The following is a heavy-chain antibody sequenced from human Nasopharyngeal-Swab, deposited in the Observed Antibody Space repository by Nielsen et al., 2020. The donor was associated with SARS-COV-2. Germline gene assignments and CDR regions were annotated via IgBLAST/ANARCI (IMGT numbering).Heavy chain of an antibody. J-gene: IGHJ4*02. CDR2: IYHSGST. V-gene: IGHV4-38-2*02. CDR1: GYSISSGYY. CDR3: ARDTQTYYDSSGYQDY. D-gene: IGHD3-22*01. Sequence: SETLSLTCTVSGYSISSGYYWGWIRQPPGTGLEWIGSIYHSGSTYYNPSLKSRVTISVDTSKNQFSLKLSSVTAADTAVYYCARDTQTYYDSSGYQDYRGQGTLVTVSS.